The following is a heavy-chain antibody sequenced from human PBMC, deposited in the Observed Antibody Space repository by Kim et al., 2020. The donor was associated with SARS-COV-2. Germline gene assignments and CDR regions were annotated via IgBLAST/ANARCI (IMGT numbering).Heavy chain of an antibody. CDR1: GYTFINYV. CDR2: ISIGNDNT. Sequence: ASVKVSCKASGYTFINYVMHWVRQATGQRPEWMGLISIGNDNTKFSQKFQGRVTITRDTSASTAYMELTSLRSEDTAIYYCARGSGWAFDYWGQGTLITV. J-gene: IGHJ4*02. D-gene: IGHD6-19*01. CDR3: ARGSGWAFDY. V-gene: IGHV1-3*04.